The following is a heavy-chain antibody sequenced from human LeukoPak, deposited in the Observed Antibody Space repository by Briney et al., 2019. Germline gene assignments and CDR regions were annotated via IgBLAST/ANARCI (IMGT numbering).Heavy chain of an antibody. CDR3: AKCEVVRAAMLWTPDY. D-gene: IGHD2-2*01. Sequence: GGSLRLSCAASGFTFSSYGMSWVRQAPGKGLEWVSAISGSGGSTYYADSVKGRFTISRDNSKNTLYLQMNSLRAEDTAVYYCAKCEVVRAAMLWTPDYWGQGTLVTVSS. V-gene: IGHV3-23*01. CDR1: GFTFSSYG. CDR2: ISGSGGST. J-gene: IGHJ4*02.